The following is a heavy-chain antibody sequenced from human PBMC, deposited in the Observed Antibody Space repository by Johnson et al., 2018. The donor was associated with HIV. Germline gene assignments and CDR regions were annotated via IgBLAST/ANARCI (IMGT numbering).Heavy chain of an antibody. D-gene: IGHD2-2*01. Sequence: QVQLVESGGGVVQPGGSLRLSCVVSGFTFSSYAMHWVRQAPGKGLEWVAFIAHDESITHYADSVKGRFTMSRDNSKNTLYLQMKSLRAEDTAIYYCAKDPLVVPAATLDAFDIWGQGTMVTV. CDR3: AKDPLVVPAATLDAFDI. CDR2: IAHDESIT. J-gene: IGHJ3*02. V-gene: IGHV3-30-3*02. CDR1: GFTFSSYA.